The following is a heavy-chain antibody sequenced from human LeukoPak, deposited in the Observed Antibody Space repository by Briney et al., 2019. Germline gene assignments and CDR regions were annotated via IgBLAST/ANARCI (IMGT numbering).Heavy chain of an antibody. J-gene: IGHJ4*02. D-gene: IGHD7-27*01. V-gene: IGHV3-74*01. CDR3: ATLGRVDVADY. CDR2: INSDGSST. CDR1: GLTFSRYW. Sequence: GGSLRLSCAASGLTFSRYWMHWVRQAPGKGLVWVSRINSDGSSTSYADSVKGRFTISRDNAKNALYLQMNSLRAEDTAVYYCATLGRVDVADYWGQGTLVTVSS.